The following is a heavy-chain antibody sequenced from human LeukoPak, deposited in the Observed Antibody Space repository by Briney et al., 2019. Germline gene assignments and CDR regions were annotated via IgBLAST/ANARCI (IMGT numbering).Heavy chain of an antibody. V-gene: IGHV4-4*02. CDR1: GGSISSSNW. Sequence: MPSGTLSLTCAVSGGSISSSNWWSWVRQPPGKGLEWIGEIYHSGSTNYNPSLKSRVTISVDRSKNQFSLKLSSVTAADTAVYYCARVKRSDDYGDPKVLFDYWGQGTLVTVSS. D-gene: IGHD4-17*01. J-gene: IGHJ4*02. CDR2: IYHSGST. CDR3: ARVKRSDDYGDPKVLFDY.